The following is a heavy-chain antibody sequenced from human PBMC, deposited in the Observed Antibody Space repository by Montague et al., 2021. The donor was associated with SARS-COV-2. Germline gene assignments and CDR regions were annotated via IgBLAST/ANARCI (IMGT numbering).Heavy chain of an antibody. J-gene: IGHJ4*02. V-gene: IGHV4-59*08. CDR3: ARHYSATLPAVY. Sequence: NNNPSLTSRVTMSVDTSKNQFSLKVNSVTAADTAVYYCARHYSATLPAVYWGQGTLVTVSS. D-gene: IGHD2-15*01.